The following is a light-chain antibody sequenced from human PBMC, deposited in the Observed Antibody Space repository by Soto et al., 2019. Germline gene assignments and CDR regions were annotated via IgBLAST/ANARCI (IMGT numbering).Light chain of an antibody. CDR3: LLAYTGARV. CDR2: DTH. CDR1: TGAVTSDHF. Sequence: QAVVTQEPSLTVSPGGTVTLTCGSSTGAVTSDHFPFWLQQKPGQAPRALIDDTHTQQPCTPSRVSGSLLGGKAALTLSGATPEDEADYYCLLAYTGARVFGGGTKVTVL. J-gene: IGLJ2*01. V-gene: IGLV7-46*01.